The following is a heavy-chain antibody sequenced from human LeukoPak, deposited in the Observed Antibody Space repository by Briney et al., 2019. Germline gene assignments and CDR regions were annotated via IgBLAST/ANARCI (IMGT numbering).Heavy chain of an antibody. J-gene: IGHJ6*02. Sequence: GASVKVSFKASGYTFTSYDINWVRQATGQGLEWMGWMNPNSGNTGYAQKFQGRVTMTRNTSISTAYMELSSLRSEDTAVYYCARLPYYYYGMDVWGQGTTVTVSS. CDR2: MNPNSGNT. CDR1: GYTFTSYD. CDR3: ARLPYYYYGMDV. V-gene: IGHV1-8*01.